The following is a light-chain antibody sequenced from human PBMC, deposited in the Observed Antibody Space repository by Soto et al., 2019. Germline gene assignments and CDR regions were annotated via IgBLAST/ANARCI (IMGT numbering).Light chain of an antibody. V-gene: IGLV2-8*01. CDR1: SSDVGADNY. CDR3: SSFASSKTLV. CDR2: DDT. J-gene: IGLJ3*02. Sequence: QSALTQPPSASGSPGQSVTISCTGTSSDVGADNYVYWYKQHAGKAPKLVIYDDTKRPSGVPDRFSGSKSANSASLTVSGLQAEDEADYYCSSFASSKTLVFGGGTKVTVL.